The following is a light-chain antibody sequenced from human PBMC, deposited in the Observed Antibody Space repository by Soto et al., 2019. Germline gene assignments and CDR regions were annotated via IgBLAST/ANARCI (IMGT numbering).Light chain of an antibody. V-gene: IGLV2-14*01. CDR3: SSYTTGSTYV. Sequence: QSVLAQAASVSGSPGQSIAISCTGTSSDVGGYNYVSWYQQHPGKAPKLMIYDVSNRPSGVSNRFSGSKSGNTASLTISGLQAEDEADYYCSSYTTGSTYVFGTGTKVTVL. J-gene: IGLJ1*01. CDR2: DVS. CDR1: SSDVGGYNY.